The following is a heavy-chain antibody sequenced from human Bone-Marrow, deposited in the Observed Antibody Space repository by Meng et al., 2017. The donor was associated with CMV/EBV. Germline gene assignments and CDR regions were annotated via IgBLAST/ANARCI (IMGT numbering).Heavy chain of an antibody. D-gene: IGHD1-26*01. V-gene: IGHV3-53*05. CDR3: AIEVEPTESRAD. J-gene: IGHJ4*02. CDR1: GFIDNNYY. CDR2: IYAGGTT. Sequence: GESLKISCVVSGFIDNNYYMTWVRQAPGKGLEWVSIIYAGGTTYYADSVKGRFTISRDNSKNTLYLQMNSLRDEDTAVYYCAIEVEPTESRADWGPGKLVTVSS.